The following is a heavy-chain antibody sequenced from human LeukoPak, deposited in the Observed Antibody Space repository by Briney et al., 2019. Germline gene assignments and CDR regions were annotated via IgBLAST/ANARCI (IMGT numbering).Heavy chain of an antibody. D-gene: IGHD2-15*01. Sequence: GGSLRLSCAASGFTFSSYGMHWVRQAPGKGLEWVAVISYDGSNKYYADSVKGRFTISRDNSRNTLSLQMNSLRVEDTAVYFCARDAGSWWPFDYWGQGALVTVSS. J-gene: IGHJ4*02. CDR1: GFTFSSYG. V-gene: IGHV3-30*03. CDR3: ARDAGSWWPFDY. CDR2: ISYDGSNK.